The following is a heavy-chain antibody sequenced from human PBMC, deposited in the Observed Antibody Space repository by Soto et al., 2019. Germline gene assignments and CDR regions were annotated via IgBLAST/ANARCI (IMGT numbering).Heavy chain of an antibody. J-gene: IGHJ4*02. CDR3: ARDKEGVPFSSCYDY. D-gene: IGHD6-13*01. Sequence: GASVKVSCKASGYTFTSYGISWVRQAPGQGLEWMGWISAYNGNTNYAQKLQGRVTMTTDTSTSTAYMELRSLRSDDTAVYYCARDKEGVPFSSCYDYWGQGTLVTVSS. CDR1: GYTFTSYG. CDR2: ISAYNGNT. V-gene: IGHV1-18*01.